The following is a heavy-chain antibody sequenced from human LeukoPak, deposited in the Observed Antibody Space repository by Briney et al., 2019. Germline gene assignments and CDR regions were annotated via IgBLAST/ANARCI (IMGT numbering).Heavy chain of an antibody. CDR1: GDSIISSTYH. V-gene: IGHV4-39*07. CDR2: VYYSGSA. Sequence: SETLSLTCIVSGDSIISSTYHWGWIRQPPGKGLEWIGSVYYSGSAYNNPSLKSRGTISVDMSRNHFSLKVTSVTAADTAIYYCVRGGFYSSRNWFDTWGQGTLVIVSS. D-gene: IGHD2-2*01. CDR3: VRGGFYSSRNWFDT. J-gene: IGHJ5*02.